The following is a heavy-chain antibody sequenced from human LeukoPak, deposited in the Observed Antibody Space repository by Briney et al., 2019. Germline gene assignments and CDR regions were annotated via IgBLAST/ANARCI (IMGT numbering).Heavy chain of an antibody. V-gene: IGHV3-33*01. CDR3: ARDHFRMATTLNY. J-gene: IGHJ4*02. Sequence: GGSLRLSCAASGFTFSSYGMHWVRQTPGKELEWVAVIWYDGSNKYYADSVKGRFTISRDNSKNTLYLQMNSLRAEDTAVYYCARDHFRMATTLNYWGQGTLVTVSS. CDR2: IWYDGSNK. D-gene: IGHD5-24*01. CDR1: GFTFSSYG.